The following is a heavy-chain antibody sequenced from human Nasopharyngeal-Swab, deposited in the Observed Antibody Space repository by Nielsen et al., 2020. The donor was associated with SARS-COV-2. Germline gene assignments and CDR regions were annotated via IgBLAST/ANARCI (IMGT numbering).Heavy chain of an antibody. CDR3: AKYAHYDFLSGYHLGWFDP. V-gene: IGHV4-59*08. CDR2: FSYSVIT. J-gene: IGHJ5*02. Sequence: WIRQPPGKGLEWIGDFSYSVITHYNASLKSRVTISLDTSKNQFSLKLSSVTAADTGVYYCAKYAHYDFLSGYHLGWFDPWGQGTLVTVSS. D-gene: IGHD3-3*01.